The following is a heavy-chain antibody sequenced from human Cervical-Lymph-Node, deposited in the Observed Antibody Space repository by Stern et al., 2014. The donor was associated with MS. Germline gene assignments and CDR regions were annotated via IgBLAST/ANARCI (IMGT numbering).Heavy chain of an antibody. D-gene: IGHD2-21*01. Sequence: VQLVESGGGLVQPGGSLRLSCAASGFTFSSYWMSWVRQAPGKGLEWVANIKQDGSEKYYVDTVKGRFTISRDNAKNSVYLQMNSLRAEDTAVYYCARGRRDNNWFDPWGQGTLVTVSS. J-gene: IGHJ5*02. CDR3: ARGRRDNNWFDP. CDR1: GFTFSSYW. V-gene: IGHV3-7*01. CDR2: IKQDGSEK.